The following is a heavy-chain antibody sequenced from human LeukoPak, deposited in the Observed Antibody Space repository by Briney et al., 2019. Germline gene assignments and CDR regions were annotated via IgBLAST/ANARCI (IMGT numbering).Heavy chain of an antibody. D-gene: IGHD2-2*01. CDR1: GFTFRSYG. CDR2: ISGSGGST. V-gene: IGHV3-23*01. Sequence: PGGSPRLSCAASGFTFRSYGMTWVRQAPGKGLEWVSAISGSGGSTFYADSVKGRFTISRDNSKNTLYLQMNSLRAEDTAVYYCAKSEYCSSTSCYGPFDPWGQGTLVTVSS. J-gene: IGHJ5*02. CDR3: AKSEYCSSTSCYGPFDP.